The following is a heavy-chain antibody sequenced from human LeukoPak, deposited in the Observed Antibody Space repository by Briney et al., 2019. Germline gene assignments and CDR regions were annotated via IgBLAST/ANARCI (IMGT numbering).Heavy chain of an antibody. J-gene: IGHJ5*02. Sequence: SGTLSLTCAVYGGSFSGYYWSWIRQPPGKGLEWIGYIYYSGSTNYNPSLKSRVTISVDTSKNQFSLKLSSVTAADTAVYYCARGQTQSNVVAFDPWGQGTLVTVSS. CDR3: ARGQTQSNVVAFDP. CDR2: IYYSGST. D-gene: IGHD2-21*01. CDR1: GGSFSGYY. V-gene: IGHV4-59*08.